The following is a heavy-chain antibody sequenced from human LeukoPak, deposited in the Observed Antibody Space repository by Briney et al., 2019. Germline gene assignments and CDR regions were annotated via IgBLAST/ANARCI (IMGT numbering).Heavy chain of an antibody. V-gene: IGHV3-23*01. CDR3: AKGGAINGWYWFDP. CDR2: INGRAVEA. Sequence: PGWSLRLSCAASGFTFSNYGMNWVRQAPGTGLEWATSINGRAVEAHHADSVKARFTISRDNSKNPLYLQMNSLRAEDTALCYCAKGGAINGWYWFDPWGPGTPVTVCS. CDR1: GFTFSNYG. J-gene: IGHJ5*02. D-gene: IGHD6-19*01.